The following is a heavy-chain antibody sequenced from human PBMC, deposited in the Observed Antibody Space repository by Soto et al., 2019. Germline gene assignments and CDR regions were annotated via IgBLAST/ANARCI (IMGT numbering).Heavy chain of an antibody. D-gene: IGHD6-19*01. Sequence: GSLRLSCAASGFTFDDYTMHWVRQAPGKGLEWVSLISWDGGSTYYADSVKGRFTISRDNSKNSLYLQMNSLRTEDTALYYCAKELAVAGPLSPYGMDVWGQGTTVTVSS. CDR3: AKELAVAGPLSPYGMDV. V-gene: IGHV3-43*01. CDR2: ISWDGGST. CDR1: GFTFDDYT. J-gene: IGHJ6*02.